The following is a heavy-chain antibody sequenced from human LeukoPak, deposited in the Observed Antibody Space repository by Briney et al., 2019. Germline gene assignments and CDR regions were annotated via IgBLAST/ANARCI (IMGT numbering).Heavy chain of an antibody. J-gene: IGHJ4*02. D-gene: IGHD5-18*01. Sequence: GGSLRLSCAASGFTFNGYTMNWVRQASGKGLEWVSAISGSGGSTYYADSVKGRFTISRDNSKNTLYLQMNSLRAEDTAVYYCARDMMDERGYYYFDYWGQGTLVTVSS. CDR2: ISGSGGST. CDR1: GFTFNGYT. V-gene: IGHV3-23*01. CDR3: ARDMMDERGYYYFDY.